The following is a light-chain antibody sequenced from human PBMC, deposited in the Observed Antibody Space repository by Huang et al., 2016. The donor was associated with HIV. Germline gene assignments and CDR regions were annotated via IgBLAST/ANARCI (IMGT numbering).Light chain of an antibody. J-gene: IGKJ1*01. CDR2: AAS. Sequence: EIVMTQSPATLSVSPGERATLSCMASQSIGSNLAWYQQRRGRCPRLLVYAASPRATGIPARFSGSGSGTEFTLTVSSLQSEDFAVYYCQQHNSWPRTFGQGTRV. CDR1: QSIGSN. V-gene: IGKV3-15*01. CDR3: QQHNSWPRT.